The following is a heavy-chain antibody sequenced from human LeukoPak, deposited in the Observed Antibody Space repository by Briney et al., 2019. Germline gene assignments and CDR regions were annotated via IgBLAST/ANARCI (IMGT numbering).Heavy chain of an antibody. CDR3: ARDRETD. J-gene: IGHJ4*02. Sequence: GGSLRLSCAASGXTFYTYSMNWVRQAPGKGLEWVSYISSSSGTIYYADSVKGRFTISRDNAQNSLFLQLNSLRDEDTAVYYCARDRETDWGQGTLVTVSS. CDR2: ISSSSGTI. CDR1: GXTFYTYS. V-gene: IGHV3-48*02.